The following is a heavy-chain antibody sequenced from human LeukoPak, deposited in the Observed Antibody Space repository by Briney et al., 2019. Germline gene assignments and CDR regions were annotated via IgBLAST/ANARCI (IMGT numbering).Heavy chain of an antibody. D-gene: IGHD6-13*01. V-gene: IGHV3-48*03. CDR3: AFYSSSDYYYYYYMDV. J-gene: IGHJ6*03. CDR2: ISSSGSTI. Sequence: GGSLRLSCAASGFTFSSYEMNWVRQAPGKGLEWVSYISSSGSTIYYADSVKGRFTISRDNAKNSLYLQMNSLRAEDTAVYYCAFYSSSDYYYYYYMDVWGKGTTVTVSS. CDR1: GFTFSSYE.